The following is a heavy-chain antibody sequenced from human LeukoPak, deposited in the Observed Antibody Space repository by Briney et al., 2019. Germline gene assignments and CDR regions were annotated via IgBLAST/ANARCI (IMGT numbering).Heavy chain of an antibody. CDR1: GGSFSAYY. V-gene: IGHV4-34*01. CDR2: INHSGST. D-gene: IGHD3-10*01. Sequence: SESLSLTCAVYGGSFSAYYRSWIRQPPGKGLEWLGEINHSGSTNYNPSLKSRVTISVDTSKNQIHLKLSSVTAADTAVYYGASRSHGSGSSNNALGDWGQGTLVTVSS. CDR3: ASRSHGSGSSNNALGD. J-gene: IGHJ4*02.